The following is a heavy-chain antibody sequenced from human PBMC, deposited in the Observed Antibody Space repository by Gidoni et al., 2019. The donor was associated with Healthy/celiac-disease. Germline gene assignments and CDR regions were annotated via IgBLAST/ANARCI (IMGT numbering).Heavy chain of an antibody. CDR2: IDPSDSYT. CDR1: GYSFTSYW. D-gene: IGHD2-2*02. CDR3: ARRATNCSSTSCYIDY. Sequence: EVQLVQSGAEVKKPGESLRISCKGSGYSFTSYWISWVRQMPGKGLEWMGRIDPSDSYTNYSPSFQGHVTISADKSISTAYLQWSSLKASDTAMYYCARRATNCSSTSCYIDYWGQGTLVTVSS. J-gene: IGHJ4*02. V-gene: IGHV5-10-1*03.